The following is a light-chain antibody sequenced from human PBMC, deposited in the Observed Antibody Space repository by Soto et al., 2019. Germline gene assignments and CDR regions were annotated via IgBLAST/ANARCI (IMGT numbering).Light chain of an antibody. CDR1: QSVGNS. J-gene: IGKJ2*01. Sequence: EIVLTQSPATLSVSPGERATLSCRASQSVGNSIAWYQHKPGQAPRLLIYGASTRATGIPARFSGSGSGTEFTLTISSLQSGDFAVNYCQQYKDWPQFTFGQGTELDIK. CDR2: GAS. V-gene: IGKV3-15*01. CDR3: QQYKDWPQFT.